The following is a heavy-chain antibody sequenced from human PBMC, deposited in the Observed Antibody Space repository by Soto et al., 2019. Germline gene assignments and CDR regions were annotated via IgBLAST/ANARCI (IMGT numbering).Heavy chain of an antibody. J-gene: IGHJ5*01. CDR3: ARVTQKGGSWFDS. D-gene: IGHD2-15*01. Sequence: EASVKVSCKASGYTFTDYFIHWVRQAPGQGFEWMGWINPNSRGTNYAQKFQGRVTMTRDTSNSTAYMELRGLTSDDTAVYYCARVTQKGGSWFDSWGQGTLVTVSS. CDR1: GYTFTDYF. V-gene: IGHV1-2*02. CDR2: INPNSRGT.